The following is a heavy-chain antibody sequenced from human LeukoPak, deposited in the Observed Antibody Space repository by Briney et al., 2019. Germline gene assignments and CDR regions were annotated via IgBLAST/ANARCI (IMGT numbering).Heavy chain of an antibody. Sequence: PLETLSLTCTVSSGSVSNGDYYWSWLRQPPGKALEWIGYIYYTGSAYYNPSLGGRVTLSVDTSKNQFSVKLSSVTAADTAVYYCARSQNYYGSGDYWGQGTLVTASS. CDR1: SGSVSNGDYY. D-gene: IGHD3-10*01. CDR3: ARSQNYYGSGDY. J-gene: IGHJ4*02. V-gene: IGHV4-61*08. CDR2: IYYTGSA.